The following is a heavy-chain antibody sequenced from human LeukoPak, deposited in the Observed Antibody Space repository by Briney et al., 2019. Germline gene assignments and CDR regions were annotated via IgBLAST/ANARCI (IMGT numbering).Heavy chain of an antibody. Sequence: PGGSLRLSCAASGFTFSSYAMHWVRQAPGKGLEWVAVISYDGSNKYYADSVKGRFTISRDNSKNTLYLQMNSLRAEDTALYYCLTRGTYGSDLGDAFDIWGQGTMVTVSS. CDR2: ISYDGSNK. CDR1: GFTFSSYA. V-gene: IGHV3-30*07. CDR3: LTRGTYGSDLGDAFDI. D-gene: IGHD3-10*01. J-gene: IGHJ3*02.